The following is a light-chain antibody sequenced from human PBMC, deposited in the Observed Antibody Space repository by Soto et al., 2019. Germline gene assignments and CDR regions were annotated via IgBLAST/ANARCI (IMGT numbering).Light chain of an antibody. Sequence: DIQMTQSPSSLSASVGDRVTITCQASQDISNYLNWYQQKPGKAPKLLIYDASNLETGVPSRFSGSGSGTDFTFTITSLQPEDIATYYSQQYDNLPLTFGGGTKGEIK. J-gene: IGKJ4*01. CDR1: QDISNY. CDR3: QQYDNLPLT. V-gene: IGKV1-33*01. CDR2: DAS.